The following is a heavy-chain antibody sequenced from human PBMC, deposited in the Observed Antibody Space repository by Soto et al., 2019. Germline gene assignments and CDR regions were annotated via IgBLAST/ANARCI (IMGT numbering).Heavy chain of an antibody. V-gene: IGHV4-31*03. CDR3: ARVPLVVRYFDY. CDR1: ACSISRGLHY. D-gene: IGHD3-22*01. J-gene: IGHJ4*02. CDR2: IYYMGIT. Sequence: SQTLSVICTFSACSISRGLHYLCWICQHPGKVLEWIGYIYYMGITYYNPSLKRRVTISVDTSKNQFSLKLSSVTAADTAVYYCARVPLVVRYFDYWGKGTLVTVSS.